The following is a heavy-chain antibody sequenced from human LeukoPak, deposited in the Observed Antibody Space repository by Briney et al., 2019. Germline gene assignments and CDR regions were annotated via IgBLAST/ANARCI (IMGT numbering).Heavy chain of an antibody. CDR1: GGSVSSGGHY. V-gene: IGHV4-39*01. CDR3: TRLVCGGGSCPAEFDY. J-gene: IGHJ4*02. Sequence: SETLSLTCIVSGGSVSSGGHYWGWNRQPPGKGLEWIGSIYYSGSTYYNPSLNNRVTIFIDMSKNQFSLRLNSVTATDTAVYYCTRLVCGGGSCPAEFDYWGQGTLVTVSS. D-gene: IGHD2-15*01. CDR2: IYYSGST.